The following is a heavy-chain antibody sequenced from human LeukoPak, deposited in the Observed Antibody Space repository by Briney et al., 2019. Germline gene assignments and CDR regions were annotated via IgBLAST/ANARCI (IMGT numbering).Heavy chain of an antibody. V-gene: IGHV1-18*01. CDR1: GYTFTSYG. D-gene: IGHD2-2*01. Sequence: ASVKVSCKASGYTFTSYGISWVRQAPGQGLEWMGWISAYNGNTNYAQKLQGRVTMTTDTSTSTAYMELRSLRSDDTAVYYCAREGVLEYFRSPTGWEKWFTYYYYMKVWAKGPRSPSP. J-gene: IGHJ6*03. CDR2: ISAYNGNT. CDR3: AREGVLEYFRSPTGWEKWFTYYYYMKV.